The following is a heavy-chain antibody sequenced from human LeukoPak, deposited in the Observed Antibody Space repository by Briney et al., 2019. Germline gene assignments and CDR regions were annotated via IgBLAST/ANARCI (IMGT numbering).Heavy chain of an antibody. V-gene: IGHV4-59*12. Sequence: SETLSLTCTVSGGSISSYYWSWIRQPPGKGLEWIGYIYHSGSTYYNPSLKSRVTISVDRSKNQFSLKLSSVTAADTAVYYCARDCSGGSCQTFDIWGQGTMVTVSS. CDR1: GGSISSYY. J-gene: IGHJ3*02. CDR2: IYHSGST. CDR3: ARDCSGGSCQTFDI. D-gene: IGHD2-15*01.